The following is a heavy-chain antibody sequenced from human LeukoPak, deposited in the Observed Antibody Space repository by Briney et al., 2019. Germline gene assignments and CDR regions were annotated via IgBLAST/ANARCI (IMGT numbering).Heavy chain of an antibody. CDR1: GGSISSGSYY. D-gene: IGHD6-13*01. CDR2: IYPSVST. J-gene: IGHJ4*02. Sequence: SETLSLTCSVSGGSISSGSYYWSWIRQPAGKGLEWIGRIYPSVSTNYNPSLKGRVTISVDTSKNQFSLKLSSVTAADTAVYYGARGDSSGWLVYWAQETPVTVSS. V-gene: IGHV4-61*02. CDR3: ARGDSSGWLVY.